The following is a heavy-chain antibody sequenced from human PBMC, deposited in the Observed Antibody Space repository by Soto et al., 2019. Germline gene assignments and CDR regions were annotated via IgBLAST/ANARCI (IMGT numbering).Heavy chain of an antibody. Sequence: SETLSLTCTVSGGSISSSSYYWGWIRQPPGKGLEWIGSIYYSGSTYYNPSLKSRVTISVDTSKNQFSLKLSSVTAADTAVYYCARRSGYYKYYGMDVWGQGTTVTVS. J-gene: IGHJ6*02. V-gene: IGHV4-39*01. CDR3: ARRSGYYKYYGMDV. CDR1: GGSISSSSYY. D-gene: IGHD3-3*01. CDR2: IYYSGST.